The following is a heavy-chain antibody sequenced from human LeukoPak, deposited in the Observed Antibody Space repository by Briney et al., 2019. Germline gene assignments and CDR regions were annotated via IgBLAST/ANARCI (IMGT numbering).Heavy chain of an antibody. CDR2: IYYSGST. CDR3: ARRAAGYSYGYGDYNYYYYMDV. J-gene: IGHJ6*03. Sequence: PETLSLTCTVSGGSISSYYWSWIRQPPGKGLEWIGYIYYSGSTNYNPSLKSRVTISVDTSKNQFSLKLSSVTAADTAVYYCARRAAGYSYGYGDYNYYYYMDVWGKGTTVTVSS. D-gene: IGHD5-18*01. V-gene: IGHV4-59*01. CDR1: GGSISSYY.